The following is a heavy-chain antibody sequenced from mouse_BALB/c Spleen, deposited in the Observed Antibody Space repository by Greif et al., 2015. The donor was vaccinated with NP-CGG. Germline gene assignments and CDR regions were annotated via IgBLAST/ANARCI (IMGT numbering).Heavy chain of an antibody. CDR2: IYPGSGNT. CDR3: ARRTGTEAMDY. V-gene: IGHV1-84*01. Sequence: LVESGPELVKPGASVKISCKASGYTFTDYYINWVNQRPGQGLEWIGWIYPGSGNTKYNEKFKGKATLTVDTSSSTAYMQCSSLTSEDTAVYFCARRTGTEAMDYWGQGTSVTVSS. J-gene: IGHJ4*01. CDR1: GYTFTDYY. D-gene: IGHD4-1*01.